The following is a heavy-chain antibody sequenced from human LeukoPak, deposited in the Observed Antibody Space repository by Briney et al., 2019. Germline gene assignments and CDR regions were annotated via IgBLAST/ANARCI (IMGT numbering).Heavy chain of an antibody. V-gene: IGHV5-51*01. CDR1: GYSFPSYW. Sequence: GASLKISCKGSGYSFPSYWIAWVRPMPGKGLEWMGIMYPGDSDTRYSPSFQGQVTISADKSISTAYLQWSSLKASDTAMYYCARGVNYNDRSGYDYWGQGTLVTISS. D-gene: IGHD3-22*01. J-gene: IGHJ4*02. CDR3: ARGVNYNDRSGYDY. CDR2: MYPGDSDT.